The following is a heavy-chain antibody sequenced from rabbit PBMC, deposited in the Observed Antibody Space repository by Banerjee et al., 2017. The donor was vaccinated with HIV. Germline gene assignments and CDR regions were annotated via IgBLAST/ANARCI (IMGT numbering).Heavy chain of an antibody. CDR3: ARLDATYGNAINL. V-gene: IGHV1S45*01. CDR2: IYTGDGNT. CDR1: GLDFSGSYW. Sequence: QEQLEESGGDLVKPEGSLTLTCTASGLDFSGSYWICWVRQAPGKGLEWIACIYTGDGNTYYASWATGRFTISKTSSTTVTLQMTSLTAADTATYFCARLDATYGNAINLWGQGTLVTVS. D-gene: IGHD6-1*01. J-gene: IGHJ4*01.